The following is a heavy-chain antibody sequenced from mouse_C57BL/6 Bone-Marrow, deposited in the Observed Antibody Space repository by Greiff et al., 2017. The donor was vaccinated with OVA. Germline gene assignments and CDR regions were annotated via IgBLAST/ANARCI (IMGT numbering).Heavy chain of an antibody. J-gene: IGHJ3*01. Sequence: VQLQQSGPGLVQPSQSLSITCTVSGFSLTSYGVHWVRQPPGKGLEWLGVIWSGGSTDYNAAFISRLSISNDNSKSQVFFKMNSLHADDTAIYYCAKSYYSNYGLVFAYWGQGTLVTVSA. D-gene: IGHD2-5*01. V-gene: IGHV2-4*01. CDR1: GFSLTSYG. CDR2: IWSGGST. CDR3: AKSYYSNYGLVFAY.